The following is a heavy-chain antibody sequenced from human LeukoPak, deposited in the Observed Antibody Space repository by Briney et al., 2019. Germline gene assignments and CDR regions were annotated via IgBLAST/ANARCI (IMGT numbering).Heavy chain of an antibody. Sequence: ASVKVSCKVSGGTFSSHAIIWVRQAPGQGLEWMGRIIPMLDIANYAQKFQGRVTITADKSTSTAYMELSSLRSEDTAVYYCARGDYYDSSGYQWGQGTLVTVSS. D-gene: IGHD3-22*01. J-gene: IGHJ4*02. V-gene: IGHV1-69*04. CDR2: IIPMLDIA. CDR1: GGTFSSHA. CDR3: ARGDYYDSSGYQ.